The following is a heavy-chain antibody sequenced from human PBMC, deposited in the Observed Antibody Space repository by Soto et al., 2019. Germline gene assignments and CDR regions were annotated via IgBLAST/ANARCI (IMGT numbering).Heavy chain of an antibody. V-gene: IGHV1-69*12. J-gene: IGHJ6*02. CDR1: GGTFRTSA. D-gene: IGHD1-1*01. Sequence: VQLVQSGAEVKKPGSSVKASCKASGGTFRTSAISWVRQAPGQGLEWVGGIMPVFRRPKYAQNFQDRVTITADESTSTAYMELNSLRSDDTAVYYCARDKDRLQLGGNYYFILDVWGQGTAVTVSS. CDR3: ARDKDRLQLGGNYYFILDV. CDR2: IMPVFRRP.